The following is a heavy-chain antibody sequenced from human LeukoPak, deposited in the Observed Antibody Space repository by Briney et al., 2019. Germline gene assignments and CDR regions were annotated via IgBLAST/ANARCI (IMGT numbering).Heavy chain of an antibody. V-gene: IGHV3-7*01. Sequence: GGSLRLSCAASGFTFSSCWMSWVRQAPGKGLEWVANIKEDGSVKYYVDSVKGRFTISRDNAKNSLYLQMNSLRAEDTAVYYCARDSNNYYDSSGYHMGYWGQGALVTVSS. D-gene: IGHD3-22*01. CDR2: IKEDGSVK. J-gene: IGHJ4*02. CDR3: ARDSNNYYDSSGYHMGY. CDR1: GFTFSSCW.